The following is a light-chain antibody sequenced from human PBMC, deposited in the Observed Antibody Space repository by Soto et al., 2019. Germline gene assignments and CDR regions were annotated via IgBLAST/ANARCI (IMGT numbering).Light chain of an antibody. Sequence: IVLTQSPATLSLSPGETATLSCRASQSVRSYLAWYQQKPGQAPRLLIDDASNRATGIPARFSGSGSGTEFTLTITSLEPEEFAVYYCQQRSNWSGTFGQGTKLEIK. CDR1: QSVRSY. J-gene: IGKJ2*01. CDR2: DAS. V-gene: IGKV3-11*01. CDR3: QQRSNWSGT.